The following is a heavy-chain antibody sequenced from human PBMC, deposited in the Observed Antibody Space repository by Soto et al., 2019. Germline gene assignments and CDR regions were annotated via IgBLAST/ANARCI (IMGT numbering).Heavy chain of an antibody. D-gene: IGHD3-22*01. J-gene: IGHJ3*02. CDR3: TTDPHGDYYDISVYALLPGTFLDI. V-gene: IGHV3-15*07. CDR2: IKSKTDGGTT. CDR1: GFTFSNAW. Sequence: GGSLRLSCAASGFTFSNAWLNWVRQAPGKGLEWVGRIKSKTDGGTTDYAAPVKGRFTISRDDSKNTLYLQMNSLKTEDTAVYYCTTDPHGDYYDISVYALLPGTFLDICGQGTMLTVS.